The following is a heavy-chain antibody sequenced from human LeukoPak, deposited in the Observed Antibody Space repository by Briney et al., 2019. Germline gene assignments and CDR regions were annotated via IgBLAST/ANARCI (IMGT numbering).Heavy chain of an antibody. V-gene: IGHV1-2*06. CDR3: ARDYYGSGSPLDH. D-gene: IGHD3-10*01. CDR1: GNTFTGYY. Sequence: GASVKVSCKASGNTFTGYYMHWVRQAPRLGLEWMGRINLNSGVAYSPPELEGRVTMTRDTSISTAYMELNRLRSDDTAMYYCARDYYGSGSPLDHWGQGTLVTVSS. J-gene: IGHJ4*02. CDR2: INLNSGVA.